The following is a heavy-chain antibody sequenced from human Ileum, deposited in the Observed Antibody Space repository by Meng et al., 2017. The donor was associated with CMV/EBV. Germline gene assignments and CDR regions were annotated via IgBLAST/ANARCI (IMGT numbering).Heavy chain of an antibody. V-gene: IGHV3-30*04. D-gene: IGHD3-3*01. J-gene: IGHJ5*02. CDR2: ISFDGTNK. CDR3: AREFPPISLIRSGFDP. Sequence: GGSLRLSCAASGFAFSSYAMLWVRQAPGKGLEWVAVISFDGTNKYYADSVRGRFTISRDNSNNTLHLHLNSLRAEDTAVYYCAREFPPISLIRSGFDPWGQGTRVTVSS. CDR1: GFAFSSYA.